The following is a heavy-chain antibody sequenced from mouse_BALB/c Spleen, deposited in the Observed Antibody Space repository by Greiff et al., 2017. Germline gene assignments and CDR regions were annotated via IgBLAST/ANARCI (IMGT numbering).Heavy chain of an antibody. CDR3: ARGGGNYWYFDV. Sequence: EVQLVESGGGLVKPGGSLKLSCAASGFTFSSYAMSWVRQTPEKRLEWVASISSGGSTYYPDSVTGRFTISRDNARNILYLQMSSLRSEDTAMYYCARGGGNYWYFDVWGAGTTVTVSS. V-gene: IGHV5-6-5*01. CDR1: GFTFSSYA. CDR2: ISSGGST. D-gene: IGHD2-1*01. J-gene: IGHJ1*01.